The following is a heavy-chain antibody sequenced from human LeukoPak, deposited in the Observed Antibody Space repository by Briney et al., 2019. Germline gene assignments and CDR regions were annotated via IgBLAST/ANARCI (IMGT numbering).Heavy chain of an antibody. CDR3: ARRVPAGSGGGFDY. J-gene: IGHJ4*02. D-gene: IGHD2-2*01. V-gene: IGHV4-4*08. CDR2: VNAVGST. CDR1: GGSLSVYY. Sequence: AETLSLTCAVSGGSLSVYYWNWIRQPPGKGLEWIGYVNAVGSTKYNPSLSSRLTISVENSKDQFSLKLNSLTAADSAVYFCARRVPAGSGGGFDYWGQGTLVAVSS.